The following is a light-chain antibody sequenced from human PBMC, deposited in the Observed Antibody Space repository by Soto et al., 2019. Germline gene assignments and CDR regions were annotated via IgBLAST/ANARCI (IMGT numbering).Light chain of an antibody. J-gene: IGKJ5*01. Sequence: DIQMTQSPASVAASVGDRVTITCRASQGISSWLVWYQQKPGKAPKLLIYAASSLQSGVPSRFSGSGSGTDFTLTISSLQPEDFATYYCQPSYSTPITFGQGTRLEIK. CDR3: QPSYSTPIT. V-gene: IGKV1-12*01. CDR2: AAS. CDR1: QGISSW.